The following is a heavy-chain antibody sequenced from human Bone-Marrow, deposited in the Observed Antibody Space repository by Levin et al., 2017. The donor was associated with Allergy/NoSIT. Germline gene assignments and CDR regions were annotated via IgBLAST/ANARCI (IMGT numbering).Heavy chain of an antibody. CDR1: GYTFTSYY. J-gene: IGHJ5*02. Sequence: PGESLKISCKASGYTFTSYYMHWVRQAPGQGLEWMGIINPSGGSTSYAQKFQGRVTMTRDTSTSTVYMELSSLRSEDTAVYYCARRGRGQNWFDPWGQGTLVTVSS. CDR3: ARRGRGQNWFDP. V-gene: IGHV1-46*01. D-gene: IGHD3-10*01. CDR2: INPSGGST.